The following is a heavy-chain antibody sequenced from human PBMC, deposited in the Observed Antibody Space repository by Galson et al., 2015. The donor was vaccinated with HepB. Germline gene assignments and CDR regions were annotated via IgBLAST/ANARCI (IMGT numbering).Heavy chain of an antibody. D-gene: IGHD3-9*01. CDR2: IIPILGIA. V-gene: IGHV1-69*04. J-gene: IGHJ5*02. CDR1: GGTFSSYT. Sequence: VKVSCKASGGTFSSYTISWVRQAPGQGLEWMGRIIPILGIANYAQKFQGRVTITADKSTSTAYMELSSLRSEDTAVYYCARENPYYDILTGYYTPEGGRPFDPWGQGTLVTVSS. CDR3: ARENPYYDILTGYYTPEGGRPFDP.